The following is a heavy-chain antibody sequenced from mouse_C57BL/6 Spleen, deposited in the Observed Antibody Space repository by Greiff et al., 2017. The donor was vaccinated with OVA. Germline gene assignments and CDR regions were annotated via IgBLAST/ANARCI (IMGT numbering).Heavy chain of an antibody. CDR2: ISDGGSYT. Sequence: EVQVVESGGGLVQPGGSLKLSCAASGFTFRSYSMSWVRQTPEKRLAWVATISDGGSYTYYPDNVKGRFTISRDNAKNNLYLQMSHLKSEDTAMYYCARDERDGYYDYWGQGTTLTVSS. V-gene: IGHV5-4*01. J-gene: IGHJ2*01. CDR3: ARDERDGYYDY. CDR1: GFTFRSYS. D-gene: IGHD2-3*01.